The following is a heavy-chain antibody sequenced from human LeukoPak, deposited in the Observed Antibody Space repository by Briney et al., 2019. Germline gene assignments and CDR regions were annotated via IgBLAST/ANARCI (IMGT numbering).Heavy chain of an antibody. CDR3: ARAVGTSRNFFDY. D-gene: IGHD4-23*01. V-gene: IGHV4-39*07. CDR2: IYYSGGT. J-gene: IGHJ4*02. CDR1: GGSISSSSYY. Sequence: SETLSLTCTVSGGSISSSSYYWGWIRQPPGKGLEWIGSIYYSGGTFYNPSLKSRVTISVDTSKNQFSLNLSSVTAADTAMYYCARAVGTSRNFFDYWGQGTLVTVSS.